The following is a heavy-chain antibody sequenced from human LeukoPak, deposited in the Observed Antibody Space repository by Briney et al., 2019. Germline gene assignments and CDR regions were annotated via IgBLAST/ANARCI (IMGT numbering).Heavy chain of an antibody. D-gene: IGHD7-27*01. V-gene: IGHV3-23*01. CDR1: GFTFSSYT. CDR2: ITTSDGNT. Sequence: GGSLRLSCTASGFTFSSYTMSWVRQAPGKGLEWVSTITTSDGNTYYADSVKGRFTVSRDNSKNTLFLQMNSLRAEDTAVYYCAKDGGLWVSAHWGDSWGRGTLVTVSS. J-gene: IGHJ4*02. CDR3: AKDGGLWVSAHWGDS.